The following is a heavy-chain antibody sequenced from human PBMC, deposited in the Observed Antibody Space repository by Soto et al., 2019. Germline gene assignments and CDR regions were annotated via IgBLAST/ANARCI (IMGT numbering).Heavy chain of an antibody. D-gene: IGHD5-18*01. CDR3: ARGAHTYGYVFDY. CDR1: GYTFTSNA. Sequence: QVPLVQSGAEVKKPGASVKVSCRSSGYTFTSNAIHWVRQAPGQSLEWMGWVNAGNGYTKYLQNFQGRVTISSDTSASTAYRELNSLRSEDTAVYYCARGAHTYGYVFDYWGQGTLVTVSS. V-gene: IGHV1-3*01. J-gene: IGHJ4*02. CDR2: VNAGNGYT.